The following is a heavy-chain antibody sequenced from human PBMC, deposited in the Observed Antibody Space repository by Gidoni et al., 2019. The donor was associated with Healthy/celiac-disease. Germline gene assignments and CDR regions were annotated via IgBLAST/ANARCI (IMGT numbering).Heavy chain of an antibody. CDR3: ARGGAMVYYYYGMDV. J-gene: IGHJ6*02. CDR1: GFTVSSNY. Sequence: EVQLVESGGGLVQPGGSLRLSCAASGFTVSSNYMSWVRQAPGKGLEWVSVIYSGGSTYYADSVKGRFTISRDNSKNTLYLQMNSLRAEDTAVYYCARGGAMVYYYYGMDVWGQGTTVTVSS. D-gene: IGHD5-18*01. CDR2: IYSGGST. V-gene: IGHV3-66*01.